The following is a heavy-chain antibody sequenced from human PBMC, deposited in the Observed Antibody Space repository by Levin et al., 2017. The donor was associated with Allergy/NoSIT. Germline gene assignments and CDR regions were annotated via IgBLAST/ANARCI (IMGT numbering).Heavy chain of an antibody. V-gene: IGHV3-23*01. CDR1: GFTFSSYT. D-gene: IGHD3-10*01. CDR2: ISGSADTM. J-gene: IGHJ4*02. Sequence: GGSLRLSCAASGFTFSSYTMTWVRQAPGKGLEWVSVISGSADTMYYADSVKGRFTISRDNSKNTLYLQMHSLRAEDTAVYYCAKDDYYGLGSYYAVNYFDYGGQGTLVTGSS. CDR3: AKDDYYGLGSYYAVNYFDY.